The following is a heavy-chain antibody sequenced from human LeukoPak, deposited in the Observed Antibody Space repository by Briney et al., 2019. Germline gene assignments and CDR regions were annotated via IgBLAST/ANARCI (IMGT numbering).Heavy chain of an antibody. CDR2: ISYDGSNK. CDR1: GFTFSSYA. J-gene: IGHJ4*02. D-gene: IGHD2-15*01. V-gene: IGHV3-30*04. Sequence: GGSLRLSCAASGFTFSSYAMHWVRQAPGKGLEWVAVISYDGSNKYYADSVKGRFTISRDNSKNTLYLQMNSLRAEDTAVYYCAREHVVVVAAGQDGGFDYWGQGTLVAVSS. CDR3: AREHVVVVAAGQDGGFDY.